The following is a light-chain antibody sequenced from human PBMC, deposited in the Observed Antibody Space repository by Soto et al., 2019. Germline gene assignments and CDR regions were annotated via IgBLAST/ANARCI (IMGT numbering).Light chain of an antibody. J-gene: IGKJ2*01. CDR3: QQSYSAPYT. CDR2: WAS. Sequence: DIVMSQSPDSMAVSLGARATINCMSSQSLFYSSNNKNYLVWYQQKPGQPPKILIYWASTRASGVPDRFSGSGSGTDFTLTISSLQAEDWAVYFCQQSYSAPYTFGQGTKVEIK. CDR1: QSLFYSSNNKNY. V-gene: IGKV4-1*01.